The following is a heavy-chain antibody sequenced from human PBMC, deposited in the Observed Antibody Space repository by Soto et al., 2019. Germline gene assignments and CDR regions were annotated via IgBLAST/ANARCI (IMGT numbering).Heavy chain of an antibody. V-gene: IGHV1-18*01. D-gene: IGHD2-2*01. Sequence: ASVKVSCKSSGYTFTRYGISWVRQAPGQGLEWMGWISAYNDNTKYGQKFQGRVTMTTDTSTSTAHMELRSLRSDDTAMYYCARDECSSTSCYYYYGMDVWGQGTTVTVSS. CDR1: GYTFTRYG. CDR2: ISAYNDNT. CDR3: ARDECSSTSCYYYYGMDV. J-gene: IGHJ6*02.